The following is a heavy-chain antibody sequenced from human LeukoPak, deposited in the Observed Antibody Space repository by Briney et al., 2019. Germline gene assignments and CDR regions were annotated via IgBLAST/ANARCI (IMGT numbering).Heavy chain of an antibody. CDR1: GGSVSSGSYY. Sequence: PSETLSLTCTVSGGSVSSGSYYWSWIRQPPGKGLEWIGYIYYSGRTDYNPSLKSRVTISVDTSKNHFFLKVSSVTAADTAVYYCASDSDTWYFDLWGRGTLVTVSS. D-gene: IGHD1-26*01. J-gene: IGHJ2*01. CDR3: ASDSDTWYFDL. CDR2: IYYSGRT. V-gene: IGHV4-61*03.